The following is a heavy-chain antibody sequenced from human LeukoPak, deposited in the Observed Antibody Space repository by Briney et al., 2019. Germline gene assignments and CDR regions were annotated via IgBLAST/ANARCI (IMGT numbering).Heavy chain of an antibody. CDR2: INHSGST. CDR1: GGFLSGFY. D-gene: IGHD3-16*01. CDR3: ARGRLRPYYMDV. Sequence: SETLSLICAFYGGFLSGFYWSWIRQPPAKGLEWIGEINHSGSTNYNPSLKSRVTISVDTSKNQFSLKLSSVTAADTAVYYCARGRLRPYYMDVWGKGTTVTDSS. V-gene: IGHV4-34*01. J-gene: IGHJ6*03.